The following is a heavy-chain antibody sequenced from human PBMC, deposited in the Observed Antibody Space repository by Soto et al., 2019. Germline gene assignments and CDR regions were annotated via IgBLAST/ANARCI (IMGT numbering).Heavy chain of an antibody. V-gene: IGHV1-69*01. CDR2: IIPIFGTA. J-gene: IGHJ4*02. D-gene: IGHD3-22*01. CDR1: GGTFSSYA. CDR3: ARVLDYYDSSGYYFR. Sequence: KVSCKASGGTFSSYAISWVRQAPGQGLEWMGGIIPIFGTANYAQKFQGRVTITADESTSTAYMELSSLRSEDTAVYYCARVLDYYDSSGYYFRWGQGTLVTVSS.